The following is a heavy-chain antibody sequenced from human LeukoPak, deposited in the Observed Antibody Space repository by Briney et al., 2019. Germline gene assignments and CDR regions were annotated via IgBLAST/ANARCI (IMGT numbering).Heavy chain of an antibody. J-gene: IGHJ4*02. D-gene: IGHD4-17*01. CDR1: GFTFSNYG. CDR3: AKDRFHMITVTSCFDY. CDR2: TRYDGSNK. Sequence: GGSLRLSCAASGFTFSNYGLHWVRQAPGKGLEWAAFTRYDGSNKRYAESVKGRFTISRDNSKNTLYLQMNSLRAEDTVVYYCAKDRFHMITVTSCFDYWGQGTLVTVSS. V-gene: IGHV3-30*02.